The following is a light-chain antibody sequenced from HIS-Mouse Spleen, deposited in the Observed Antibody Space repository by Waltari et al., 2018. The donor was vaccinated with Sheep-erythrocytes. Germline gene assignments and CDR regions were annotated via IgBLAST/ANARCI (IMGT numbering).Light chain of an antibody. J-gene: IGLJ3*02. CDR3: CSYAGSSTPWV. CDR2: EGS. V-gene: IGLV2-23*01. Sequence: QPALTQLPPVSGSPGQSSPISGPGTSGEVGSFTLASWYQRHQGKAPKLRIYEGSNGPSGVSNRVAGSKSGNTASLTISGLQAEDEADYYCCSYAGSSTPWVFGGGTKLTVL. CDR1: SGEVGSFTL.